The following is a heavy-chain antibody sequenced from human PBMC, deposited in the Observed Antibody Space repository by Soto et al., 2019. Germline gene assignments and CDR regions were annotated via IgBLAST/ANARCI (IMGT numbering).Heavy chain of an antibody. Sequence: PSQTLSLTCAISGDSFSSNSAAWNWIRQSPSRGLEWLGRTYYRSKWYNDYTVSVKSRITINPDTSKNQFSLQLNSVTPEDTAVYYCAREGGIYDILTGYYSYYYMDVWGKGTTVTVSS. CDR1: GDSFSSNSAA. CDR2: TYYRSKWYN. V-gene: IGHV6-1*01. J-gene: IGHJ6*03. CDR3: AREGGIYDILTGYYSYYYMDV. D-gene: IGHD3-9*01.